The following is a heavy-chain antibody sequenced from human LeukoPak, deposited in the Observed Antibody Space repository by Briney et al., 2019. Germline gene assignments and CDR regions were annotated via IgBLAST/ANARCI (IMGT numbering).Heavy chain of an antibody. J-gene: IGHJ4*02. D-gene: IGHD3-22*01. CDR1: GFTFSRYA. CDR3: ASHYDTSGYHYFDF. CDR2: ISYDGSNK. V-gene: IGHV3-30-3*01. Sequence: GGSLRLSCAASGFTFSRYAMHWVRQAPGKGLEWVAVISYDGSNKYYADSVKGRFTISRNSSKNTLYLQMNSLRAEDTAVYYCASHYDTSGYHYFDFRGQGTLVTVSS.